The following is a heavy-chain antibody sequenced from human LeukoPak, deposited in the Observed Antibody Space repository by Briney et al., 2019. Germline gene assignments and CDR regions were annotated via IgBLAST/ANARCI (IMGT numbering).Heavy chain of an antibody. D-gene: IGHD6-19*01. J-gene: IGHJ4*02. CDR3: ARPGIAVAGPYYFDY. Sequence: PGGSLRLSCAASGFTFSSYAMHWVRQVPGKGLEWVAVISYDGSNKYYADSVKGRFTISRDNSKNTLYLQMNSLRAEDTAVYYCARPGIAVAGPYYFDYWGQGTLVTVSS. CDR1: GFTFSSYA. CDR2: ISYDGSNK. V-gene: IGHV3-30-3*01.